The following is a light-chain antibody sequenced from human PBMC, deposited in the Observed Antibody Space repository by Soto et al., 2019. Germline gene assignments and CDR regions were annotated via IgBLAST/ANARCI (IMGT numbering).Light chain of an antibody. CDR1: QSVSSN. J-gene: IGKJ1*01. Sequence: EIVMTQSPATLSVSPGERATLSCRASQSVSSNLARYQQKPGQAPRLLIYGASTRATGIPARFSGSGSGTEFTLTISSQQSEDFAVYYCQQYNNWPPWTFGQGTKVEI. CDR3: QQYNNWPPWT. CDR2: GAS. V-gene: IGKV3-15*01.